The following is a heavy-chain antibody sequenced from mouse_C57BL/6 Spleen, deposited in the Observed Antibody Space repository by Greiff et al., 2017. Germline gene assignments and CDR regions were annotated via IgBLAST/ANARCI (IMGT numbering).Heavy chain of an antibody. CDR3: AILRRGVFDD. CDR1: GYTFTSYW. D-gene: IGHD1-1*01. J-gene: IGHJ2*01. Sequence: VQLQQPGAELVKPGASVKLSCKASGYTFTSYWMQWVKQRPGQGLEWIGEIDPSDSYTNYNQKFKGKATLTVDTSSSTAYMQLSSLTSEDSAVYYCAILRRGVFDDWGQGTTLTVSS. V-gene: IGHV1-50*01. CDR2: IDPSDSYT.